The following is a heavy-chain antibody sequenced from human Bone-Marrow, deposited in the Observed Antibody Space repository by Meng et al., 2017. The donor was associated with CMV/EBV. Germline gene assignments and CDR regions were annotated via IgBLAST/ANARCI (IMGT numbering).Heavy chain of an antibody. CDR3: AKAYCSSTSCYADYFDY. J-gene: IGHJ4*02. V-gene: IGHV3-43*01. CDR2: ISWDGGST. Sequence: GESLKISCAASGFTFSSYGMHWVRQAPGKGLEWVSLISWDGGSTYYADSVKGRFTISRDNSKNSLYLQTNSLRTEDTALYYCAKAYCSSTSCYADYFDYWGQGTLVAASS. CDR1: GFTFSSYG. D-gene: IGHD2-2*01.